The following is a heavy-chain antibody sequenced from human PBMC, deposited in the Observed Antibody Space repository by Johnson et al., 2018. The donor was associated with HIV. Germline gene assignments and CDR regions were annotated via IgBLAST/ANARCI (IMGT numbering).Heavy chain of an antibody. V-gene: IGHV3-30*03. CDR3: ARGGGGSVAFDI. CDR1: GFSFSSYG. CDR2: ISYDGSNT. D-gene: IGHD3-16*01. Sequence: QMQLVESGGGVVQPGRSLRLSCAASGFSFSSYGMHWVRQAPGKGLEWVAVISYDGSNTYYADSVKGRFTISRDNSKNMLYLQMNSLRPGDTAVYYGARGGGGSVAFDIWGQGTMVTVSS. J-gene: IGHJ3*02.